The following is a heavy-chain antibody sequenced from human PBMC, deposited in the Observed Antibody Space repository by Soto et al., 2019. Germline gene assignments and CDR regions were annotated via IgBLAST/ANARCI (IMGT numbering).Heavy chain of an antibody. V-gene: IGHV1-2*02. Sequence: ASVKVSCKASGYTFTEYYINWVRQVPGQGLQWMGWINPSSGDTNYAERFQDRVTMTRDTSITTAYMELNRLTSDDTAVYYCARQCHLLNYYYGLDVWGQGTTVTVSS. CDR1: GYTFTEYY. CDR2: INPSSGDT. J-gene: IGHJ6*02. D-gene: IGHD6-19*01. CDR3: ARQCHLLNYYYGLDV.